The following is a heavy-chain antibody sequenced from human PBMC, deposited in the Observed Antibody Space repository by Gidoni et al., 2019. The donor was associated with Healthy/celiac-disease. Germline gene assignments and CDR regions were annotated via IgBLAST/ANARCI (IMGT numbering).Heavy chain of an antibody. J-gene: IGHJ6*02. D-gene: IGHD2-8*02. Sequence: QVPLVQSGAEVKKPGSSLKVSCKASGGTFTSFAISLLQQAPGQGLEWMGGIIPIFGTANYAQKFQGRVAITADESTSTAYMELSSLRSEDTAVYYCASRLRDIVLVVYDDSWYYGMDVWGQGTTVTVSS. V-gene: IGHV1-69*01. CDR3: ASRLRDIVLVVYDDSWYYGMDV. CDR1: GGTFTSFA. CDR2: IIPIFGTA.